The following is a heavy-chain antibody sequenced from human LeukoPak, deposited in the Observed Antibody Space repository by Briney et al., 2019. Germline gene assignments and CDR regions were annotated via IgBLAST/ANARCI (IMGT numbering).Heavy chain of an antibody. V-gene: IGHV3-21*04. CDR2: ISSSSSYI. CDR3: AKELGYSSSWYFDY. D-gene: IGHD6-13*01. J-gene: IGHJ4*02. Sequence: PGGSLRLSCAASGFTFSSYSMNWVRQAPGKGLEWVSSISSSSSYIYYADSVKGRFTISRDNAKNSLYLQMNSLRAEDTAVYYCAKELGYSSSWYFDYWGQGTLVTVSS. CDR1: GFTFSSYS.